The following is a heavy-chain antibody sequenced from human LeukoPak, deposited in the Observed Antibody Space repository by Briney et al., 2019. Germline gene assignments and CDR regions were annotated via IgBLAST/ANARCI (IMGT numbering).Heavy chain of an antibody. V-gene: IGHV3-33*01. Sequence: GGSLRLSCAASGFTFSSYGMHWVRRAPGKGLEWVAVIWYDGSNKYYADSVKGRFTISRDNSKNTLYLQMNSLRAEDTAVYYCARASRWGGNPFYAFDIWGQGTMVTVSS. CDR3: ARASRWGGNPFYAFDI. J-gene: IGHJ3*02. D-gene: IGHD4-23*01. CDR1: GFTFSSYG. CDR2: IWYDGSNK.